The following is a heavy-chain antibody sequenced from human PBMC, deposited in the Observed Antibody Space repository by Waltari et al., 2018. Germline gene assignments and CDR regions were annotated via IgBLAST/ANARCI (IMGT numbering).Heavy chain of an antibody. CDR3: AREQLVRSGWFDP. J-gene: IGHJ5*02. D-gene: IGHD6-6*01. V-gene: IGHV1-2*02. CDR1: GYTFTGYY. Sequence: QVQLVQSGAEVKKPGASVKVSCKASGYTFTGYYMHWVRQAPGQGLGWVGWINPNSGGTNYAQKFQGRVTMTRDTSISTAYMELSRLRSDDTAVYYCAREQLVRSGWFDPWGQGTLVTVSS. CDR2: INPNSGGT.